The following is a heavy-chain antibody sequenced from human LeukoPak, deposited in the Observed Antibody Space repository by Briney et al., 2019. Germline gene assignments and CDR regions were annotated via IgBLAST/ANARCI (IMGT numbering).Heavy chain of an antibody. CDR1: GFTFSSYN. J-gene: IGHJ6*02. V-gene: IGHV3-21*01. CDR2: ISNSASYI. CDR3: ARAFYYDIIGGEGMDV. Sequence: GGSLILSCAASGFTFSSYNMNWVRQAPGKGLEWVSSISNSASYIFYADSVKGRFTISRDNAKNSLYLQMNSLRAEDTAVYYCARAFYYDIIGGEGMDVWGQGTTVTVSS. D-gene: IGHD3-22*01.